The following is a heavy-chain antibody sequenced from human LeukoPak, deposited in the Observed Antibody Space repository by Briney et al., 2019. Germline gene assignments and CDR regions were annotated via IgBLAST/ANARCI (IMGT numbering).Heavy chain of an antibody. CDR2: INHRGDT. CDR3: ARGPTISETGYFDY. D-gene: IGHD1-1*01. J-gene: IGHJ4*03. V-gene: IGHV4-34*01. CDR1: GGSFSTYY. Sequence: PSETLSLTCAVYGGSFSTYYWSSIHQSPGKGLEWIAEINHRGDTNYNPSVKSRVTISVDTSKNQFSLRLISLTAADTAVYYCARGPTISETGYFDYWGQGTLVTVSS.